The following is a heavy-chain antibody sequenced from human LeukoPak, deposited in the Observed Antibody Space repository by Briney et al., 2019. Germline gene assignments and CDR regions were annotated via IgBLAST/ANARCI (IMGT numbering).Heavy chain of an antibody. J-gene: IGHJ4*02. CDR1: GFTFSSYA. CDR3: AKALEYYYDNHDY. CDR2: ISGSGGST. D-gene: IGHD3-22*01. Sequence: HPGGSLRLSCAASGFTFSSYAMSWVRQAPGKGLEWVSAISGSGGSTYYADSVKGRFTISRDNSKNTLYLQMNSLRAEDTAVYYCAKALEYYYDNHDYWGQGTLVTVSS. V-gene: IGHV3-23*01.